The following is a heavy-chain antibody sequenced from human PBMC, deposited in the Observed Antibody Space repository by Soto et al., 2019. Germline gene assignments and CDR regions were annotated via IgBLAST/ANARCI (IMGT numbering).Heavy chain of an antibody. Sequence: EVQLLESGGGLVQPGGSLRLSCAASGFTFSSYAMSWGRQAPGKGLEWVSAISGSGGSTYYADSVKGRFTISRDNSKNTLYLQMNSLRAEDTAVYYCAKLSADSSGYYFSTTFFDYWGQGTLVTVSS. D-gene: IGHD3-22*01. V-gene: IGHV3-23*01. CDR2: ISGSGGST. J-gene: IGHJ4*02. CDR3: AKLSADSSGYYFSTTFFDY. CDR1: GFTFSSYA.